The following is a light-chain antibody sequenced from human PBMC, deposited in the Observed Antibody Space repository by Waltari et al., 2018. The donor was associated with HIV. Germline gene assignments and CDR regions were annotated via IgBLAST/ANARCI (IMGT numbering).Light chain of an antibody. CDR2: SNN. CDR1: SSNIGSNT. CDR3: AAWDGSLNGRVV. Sequence: QSVLTQPPSASGTPGQRVTISCSGSSSNIGSNTVNWYQQLPGTAPKLLIYSNNQRPSGVPDLCSGSKSGTSASLAISGLQSEDEADYYCAAWDGSLNGRVVFGGGTKLTVL. J-gene: IGLJ2*01. V-gene: IGLV1-44*01.